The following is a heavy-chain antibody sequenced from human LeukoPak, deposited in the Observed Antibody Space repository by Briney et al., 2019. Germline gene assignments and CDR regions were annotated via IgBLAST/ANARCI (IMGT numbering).Heavy chain of an antibody. J-gene: IGHJ4*02. Sequence: GGSLRLSCAASGFTFSSYAMHWVRQAPGKGLEWVAVISYDGSNKYYADSVKGRFTISRDNSKNTLYLQVNSLRAEDTAVYYCAREGGAVAGLDYWGQGTLVTVSS. CDR2: ISYDGSNK. CDR1: GFTFSSYA. CDR3: AREGGAVAGLDY. V-gene: IGHV3-30*04. D-gene: IGHD6-19*01.